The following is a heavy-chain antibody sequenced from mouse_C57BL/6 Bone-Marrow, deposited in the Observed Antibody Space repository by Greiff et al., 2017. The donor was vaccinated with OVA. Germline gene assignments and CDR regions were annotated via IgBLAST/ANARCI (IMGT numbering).Heavy chain of an antibody. D-gene: IGHD2-4*01. J-gene: IGHJ1*03. V-gene: IGHV1-82*01. CDR2: IYPGDGDT. CDR3: ARLGSTMITTRYFDV. Sequence: QVQLQQSGPELVKPGASVKISFKASGYAFSSSWMNWVKQRPGKGLEWIGRIYPGDGDTNYTGTVKGKATLTADKSSSTAYMQLSSLTSEDSAVYFCARLGSTMITTRYFDVWGTGTTVTVSS. CDR1: GYAFSSSW.